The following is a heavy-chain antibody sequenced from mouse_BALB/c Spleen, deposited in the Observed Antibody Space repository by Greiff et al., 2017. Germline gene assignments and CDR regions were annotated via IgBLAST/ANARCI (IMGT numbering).Heavy chain of an antibody. CDR1: GYTFTSYW. J-gene: IGHJ4*01. D-gene: IGHD1-1*01. CDR2: IYPGNSDT. CDR3: TRWDGSSYGMDY. Sequence: VQLQQSGTVLARPGASVKMSCKASGYTFTSYWMHWVKQRPGQGLEWIGAIYPGNSDTSYNQKFKGKAKLTAVTSTSTAYMELSSLTNEDSAVYYCTRWDGSSYGMDYWGQGTLVTVSS. V-gene: IGHV1-5*01.